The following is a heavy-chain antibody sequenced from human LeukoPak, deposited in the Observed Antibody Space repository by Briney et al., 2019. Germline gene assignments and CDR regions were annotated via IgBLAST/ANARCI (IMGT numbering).Heavy chain of an antibody. CDR1: GGSFSGYY. CDR2: INHSGST. V-gene: IGHV4-34*01. CDR3: ARVTGYTIEDYFDY. D-gene: IGHD3-9*01. J-gene: IGHJ4*02. Sequence: SETLSLTCAVYGGSFSGYYWSWIRQPPGKGLEWIGEINHSGSTNYNPSLKSRVTISVDTSKNQFSLKLRSVTAADTAVYYCARVTGYTIEDYFDYWGQGTLVTVSS.